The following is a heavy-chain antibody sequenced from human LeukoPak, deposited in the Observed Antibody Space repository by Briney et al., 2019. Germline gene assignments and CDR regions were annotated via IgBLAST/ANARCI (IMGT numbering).Heavy chain of an antibody. V-gene: IGHV3-33*01. CDR1: GFTFSSYG. CDR3: ARDWNCSGGSCHRKKDWSFDL. Sequence: GRSLRLSCAASGFTFSSYGMHWVRQAPGKGLEWMAVICYDGSNKYYADSVKGRFTISRDNSKNTLYLQMNSLRAEDTAVYYCARDWNCSGGSCHRKKDWSFDLWGRGTLVTVSS. D-gene: IGHD2-15*01. J-gene: IGHJ2*01. CDR2: ICYDGSNK.